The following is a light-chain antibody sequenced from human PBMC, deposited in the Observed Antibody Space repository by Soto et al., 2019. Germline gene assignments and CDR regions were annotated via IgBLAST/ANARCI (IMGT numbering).Light chain of an antibody. CDR3: LSADSSGTYV. CDR2: KDS. J-gene: IGLJ1*01. V-gene: IGLV3-25*02. CDR1: ALPKQY. Sequence: SYELTQPPSVSVSPGQTARITCSGDALPKQYAYWYQQKPGQAPVLVIYKDSERPSGIPGRFSGSSSGTTVTLTISGVQAEDEADYFCLSADSSGTYVFGIGT.